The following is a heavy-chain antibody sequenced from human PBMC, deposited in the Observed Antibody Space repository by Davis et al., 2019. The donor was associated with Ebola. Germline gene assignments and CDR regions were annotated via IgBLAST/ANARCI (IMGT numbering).Heavy chain of an antibody. CDR2: ISWDGRST. Sequence: LSLTCAASGFTFSSYAMHWVRQAPGKGLEWVSLISWDGRSTAYADSVRDRFSISRDNSRNFLYLQMNGLRAEDTALYYCTAYDSTFRNYWGQGTLVAVSS. CDR1: GFTFSSYA. J-gene: IGHJ4*02. D-gene: IGHD3-22*01. V-gene: IGHV3-43D*03. CDR3: TAYDSTFRNY.